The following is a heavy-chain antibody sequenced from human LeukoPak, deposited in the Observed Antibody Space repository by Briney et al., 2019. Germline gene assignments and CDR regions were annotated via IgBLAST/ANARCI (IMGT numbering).Heavy chain of an antibody. D-gene: IGHD3-10*01. CDR1: GGSFSGYY. CDR3: ARRRMYYYGSESYSPLYYFDY. CDR2: INHSGST. V-gene: IGHV4-34*01. Sequence: SETLSLTCAVYGGSFSGYYWSWIRQPPGKGLERIGEINHSGSTNYNPSLKSRVTISVDTSKNQFSLKLSSVTVADTAVYYCARRRMYYYGSESYSPLYYFDYWGQGTLVTVSS. J-gene: IGHJ4*02.